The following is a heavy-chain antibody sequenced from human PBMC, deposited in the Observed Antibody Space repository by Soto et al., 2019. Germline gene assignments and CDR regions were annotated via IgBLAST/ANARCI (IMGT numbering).Heavy chain of an antibody. D-gene: IGHD2-15*01. CDR2: IYSGGST. J-gene: IGHJ5*02. CDR3: ARSRRDLGYCSGGSCPITGAIDP. V-gene: IGHV3-66*01. Sequence: GGSLRLSCAASGFTVSNNYMSWVRQAPGKGLEWVSVIYSGGSTYYADSVKGRFTISRDNSKNTLYLQMNSLRAEDTAVYYCARSRRDLGYCSGGSCPITGAIDPWGQGTLVTVSS. CDR1: GFTVSNNY.